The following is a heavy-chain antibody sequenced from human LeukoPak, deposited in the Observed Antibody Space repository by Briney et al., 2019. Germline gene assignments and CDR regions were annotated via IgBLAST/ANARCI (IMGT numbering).Heavy chain of an antibody. V-gene: IGHV3-23*01. J-gene: IGHJ4*02. CDR3: AKDRDIAARPYFDY. CDR1: GFTFSSLA. Sequence: GSLRLSFSASGFTFSSLAMGWVRQAPGKGLELVFAISGSGGSTYYADSVKGRITISRDNSKNTLYLQMNSLRAEDTAVYYCAKDRDIAARPYFDYWGQGTLVTVSS. CDR2: ISGSGGST. D-gene: IGHD6-6*01.